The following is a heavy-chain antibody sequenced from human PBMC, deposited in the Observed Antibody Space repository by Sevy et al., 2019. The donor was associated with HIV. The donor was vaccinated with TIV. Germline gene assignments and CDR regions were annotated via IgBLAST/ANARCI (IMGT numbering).Heavy chain of an antibody. CDR1: GYSFTNSW. Sequence: GESLKISCRASGYSFTNSWITWVRQMPGKGLEWMGIIYPDDSDTRYSPSFQGQVTISADQSSSTVYLQWSSLKAADTAMYYCATTPRPTYGFDVWGQGTTVTVSS. CDR3: ATTPRPTYGFDV. CDR2: IYPDDSDT. V-gene: IGHV5-51*01. J-gene: IGHJ6*02.